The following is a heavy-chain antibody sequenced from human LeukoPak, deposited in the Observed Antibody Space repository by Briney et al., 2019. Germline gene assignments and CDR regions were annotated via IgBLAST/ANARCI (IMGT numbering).Heavy chain of an antibody. D-gene: IGHD4-17*01. CDR3: AKDTDYGDYGGWFDP. V-gene: IGHV3-9*01. Sequence: GGSLRLSCAASGFTFDDYAMHWVRQAPGKGLEWVSGISWNSGSIGYADSVKSRFTISRDNAKNSLYLQMNSLRAEDTALYYCAKDTDYGDYGGWFDPWGQGTLVTVSS. CDR2: ISWNSGSI. J-gene: IGHJ5*02. CDR1: GFTFDDYA.